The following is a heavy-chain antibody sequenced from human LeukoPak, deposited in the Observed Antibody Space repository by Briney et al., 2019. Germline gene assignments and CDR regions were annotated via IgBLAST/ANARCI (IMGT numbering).Heavy chain of an antibody. CDR3: VRDWVVPDY. CDR2: IYHSGST. J-gene: IGHJ4*02. D-gene: IGHD2-15*01. V-gene: IGHV4-38-2*02. CDR1: GYSISSGYY. Sequence: SETLSLTCTVSGYSISSGYYWGWIRQPPGKGLEWIGSIYHSGSTYYNPSLKSRVTISVDTSKNQFSLKLSSVTAADTAVYYCVRDWVVPDYWGQGTLVTVSS.